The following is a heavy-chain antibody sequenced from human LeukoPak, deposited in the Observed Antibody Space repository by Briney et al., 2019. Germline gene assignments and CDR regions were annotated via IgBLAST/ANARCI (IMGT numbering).Heavy chain of an antibody. J-gene: IGHJ1*01. CDR1: GGTFSSYA. CDR2: IIPIFGTA. Sequence: SVKVSCKASGGTFSSYAISWVRQAPGQGLEWMGGIIPIFGTANYAQKFQGRVTITADESTSTAYMELSSLRSEDTAVYYCASGEWELQMVPQYFQHWGQGTLVTVSS. V-gene: IGHV1-69*13. CDR3: ASGEWELQMVPQYFQH. D-gene: IGHD1-26*01.